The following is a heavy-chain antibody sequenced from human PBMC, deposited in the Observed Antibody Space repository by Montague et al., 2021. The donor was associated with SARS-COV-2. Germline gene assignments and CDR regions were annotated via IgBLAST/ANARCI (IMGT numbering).Heavy chain of an antibody. J-gene: IGHJ4*02. CDR1: GGSISSFY. V-gene: IGHV4-59*08. D-gene: IGHD2-15*01. CDR2: ISGSGST. CDR3: ARHYSATLPAVY. Sequence: SETLSLTCTVSGGSISSFYWSWFRQPPGKGLEWIGHISGSGSTNYNPSLMSRVTMSVDTSKNQFSLKVNSVTAADAAVYYCARHYSATLPAVYWGQGTLVTGSS.